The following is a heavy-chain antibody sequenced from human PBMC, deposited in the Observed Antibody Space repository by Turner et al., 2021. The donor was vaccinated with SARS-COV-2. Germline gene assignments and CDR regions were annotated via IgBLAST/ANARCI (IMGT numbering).Heavy chain of an antibody. D-gene: IGHD3-3*01. CDR1: GYTFDDYD. Sequence: EVHLVESGGGLVQSGRSLRLFCPASGYTFDDYDMHWVRQAPGKGLEWVSRNSWNSGSIVYADSVKGRFTISRDNAKNSLYLQMNSLRAEDTALYYCAKSSKLLRFLEWLPEDYYYGMDVWGQGTTVTVSS. V-gene: IGHV3-9*01. J-gene: IGHJ6*02. CDR3: AKSSKLLRFLEWLPEDYYYGMDV. CDR2: NSWNSGSI.